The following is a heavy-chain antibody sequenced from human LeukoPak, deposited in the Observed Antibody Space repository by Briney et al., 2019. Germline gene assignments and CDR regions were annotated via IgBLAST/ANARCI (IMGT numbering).Heavy chain of an antibody. Sequence: PSETLSLTCTVSGGSISSSSYYWGWIRQPPGKGLEWIGSIYYSGSTYYNPSLKSRVTISVDTSKNQFSLKLSSVTAADTAVYHCARGNLATVTYDAFDIWGQGTMVTVSS. J-gene: IGHJ3*02. CDR1: GGSISSSSYY. CDR2: IYYSGST. D-gene: IGHD4-17*01. V-gene: IGHV4-39*07. CDR3: ARGNLATVTYDAFDI.